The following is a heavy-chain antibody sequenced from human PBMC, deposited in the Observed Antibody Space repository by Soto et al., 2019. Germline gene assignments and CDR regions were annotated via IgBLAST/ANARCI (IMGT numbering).Heavy chain of an antibody. D-gene: IGHD4-17*01. CDR1: GFTFSSYA. CDR3: ARGYVYGESKD. CDR2: ISYDGSNK. J-gene: IGHJ4*02. Sequence: QVQLVESGGGVVQPGRSLRLSCEASGFTFSSYAMYWVRQAPGKGLEWVAVISYDGSNKYYADSVKGRFTISRDNFKNTLYLQMSSLRAEDTAVYYCARGYVYGESKDWGQGTLVTVSS. V-gene: IGHV3-30*15.